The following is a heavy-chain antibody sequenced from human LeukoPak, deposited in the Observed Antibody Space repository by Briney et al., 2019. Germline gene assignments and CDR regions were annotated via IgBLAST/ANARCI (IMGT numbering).Heavy chain of an antibody. J-gene: IGHJ3*02. CDR1: SGSISTSNYY. Sequence: SETLSLTCTVSSGSISTSNYYWGWGRQPPGKALEWIGNIFYSGSTYYSPSLKSRVTISLDTSRNQFSLKLNSVTAADTAVYCCANSTGYGLIDIWGQGTMVTVSS. D-gene: IGHD3-9*01. V-gene: IGHV4-39*07. CDR2: IFYSGST. CDR3: ANSTGYGLIDI.